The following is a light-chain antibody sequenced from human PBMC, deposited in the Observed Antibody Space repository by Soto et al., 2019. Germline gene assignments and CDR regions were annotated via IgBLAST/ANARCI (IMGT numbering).Light chain of an antibody. CDR3: QQSYTTPPYT. V-gene: IGKV1-39*01. CDR1: QNINSY. CDR2: ATS. Sequence: DIQMTQSPSSLSASVGDRVTISCRASQNINSYLNWYQQIPGKAPKLLIYATSSLLSGVPSRFSGSGSGTDFTLTISSLQPEDVATYYCQQSYTTPPYTLGQGTKLEIK. J-gene: IGKJ2*01.